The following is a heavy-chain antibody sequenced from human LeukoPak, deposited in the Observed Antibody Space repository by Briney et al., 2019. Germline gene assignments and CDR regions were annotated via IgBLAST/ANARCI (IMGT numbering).Heavy chain of an antibody. CDR1: GGSISSYY. Sequence: SETLSLTCTVSGGSISSYYWSWIRQPPGKGLEWIGYIYYSGSTYYNPSLKSRVIISVDTSKNQFSLKLSSETAADTAVYYCARAPYDYVWGSYRYRAFDIWGQGTMVTVSS. CDR2: IYYSGST. D-gene: IGHD3-16*02. CDR3: ARAPYDYVWGSYRYRAFDI. J-gene: IGHJ3*02. V-gene: IGHV4-59*08.